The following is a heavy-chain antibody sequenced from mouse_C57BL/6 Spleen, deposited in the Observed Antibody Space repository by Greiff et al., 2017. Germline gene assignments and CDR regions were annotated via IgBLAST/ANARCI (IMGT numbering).Heavy chain of an antibody. CDR3: ARKNDYDGFAY. Sequence: DVMLVESGGGLVKPGGSLKLSCAASGFTFSDYGMHWVRQAPEKGLEWVAYISSGSSTIYYADTVKGRFTISRDNAKNTLFLQMTRLRSEDTAMYYCARKNDYDGFAYWGQGTLVTVSA. CDR2: ISSGSSTI. V-gene: IGHV5-17*01. CDR1: GFTFSDYG. D-gene: IGHD2-4*01. J-gene: IGHJ3*01.